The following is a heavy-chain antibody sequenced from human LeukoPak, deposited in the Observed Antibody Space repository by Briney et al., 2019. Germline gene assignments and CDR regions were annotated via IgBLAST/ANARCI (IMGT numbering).Heavy chain of an antibody. D-gene: IGHD3-22*01. Sequence: GGSLRLSCAASGFDLTTYAMTWVRQAPAKGLEWVSSIRIGGGGTYYADSVKGRFTISRDNSENTLHLQMNNLRVEDTAIYYCAKSDYYDSSGHPSSFDYWGQGTLVTVSS. CDR3: AKSDYYDSSGHPSSFDY. CDR2: IRIGGGGT. J-gene: IGHJ4*02. CDR1: GFDLTTYA. V-gene: IGHV3-23*01.